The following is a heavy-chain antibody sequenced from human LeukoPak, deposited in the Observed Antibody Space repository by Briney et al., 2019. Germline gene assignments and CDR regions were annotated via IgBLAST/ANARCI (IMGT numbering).Heavy chain of an antibody. Sequence: GGSLRLSCAASGFTFSSYGMHWVRQAPGKGLEWVAFIRYDGSNKYYADSVKGRFTISRDNSKNTLYLQMNSLRAEDTAVYYCANNPSLDYYDSSGYPGYYYYMDVWGKGTTVTVSS. D-gene: IGHD3-22*01. CDR3: ANNPSLDYYDSSGYPGYYYYMDV. J-gene: IGHJ6*03. V-gene: IGHV3-30*02. CDR1: GFTFSSYG. CDR2: IRYDGSNK.